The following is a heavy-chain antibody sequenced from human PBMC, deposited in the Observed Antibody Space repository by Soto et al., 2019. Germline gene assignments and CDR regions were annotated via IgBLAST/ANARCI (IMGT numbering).Heavy chain of an antibody. V-gene: IGHV1-3*01. D-gene: IGHD6-13*01. CDR2: INAGNGNT. J-gene: IGHJ4*02. CDR1: GYSFPIYA. CDR3: ARYSIAAAASYFDY. Sequence: ASVKVSCKASGYSFPIYAIHWVRQAPGQRLEWMGWINAGNGNTKYSQKFQGRVTITRDTSASTAYMELSSLRSEDTAVYYCARYSIAAAASYFDYWGQGTLVTVSS.